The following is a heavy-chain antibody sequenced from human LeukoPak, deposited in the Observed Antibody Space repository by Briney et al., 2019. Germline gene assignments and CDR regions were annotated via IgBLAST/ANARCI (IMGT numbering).Heavy chain of an antibody. CDR1: GGSISSGSYY. CDR3: VRLSFSSWTYYFDY. CDR2: IYTSGST. J-gene: IGHJ4*02. Sequence: NPSETLSLTCTVSGGSISSGSYYWSWIRQPAGKGLEWIGRIYTSGSTNYNPSLKSRVTISVDTSKNQFSLKLSSVTAADTAVYYCVRLSFSSWTYYFDYWGQGTLVTVSS. V-gene: IGHV4-61*02. D-gene: IGHD6-13*01.